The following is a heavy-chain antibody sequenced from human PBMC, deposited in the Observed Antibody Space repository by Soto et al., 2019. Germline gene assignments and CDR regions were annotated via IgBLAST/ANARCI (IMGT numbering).Heavy chain of an antibody. Sequence: QVQLQESGPGLVKPSGTLSLTCAVSGGSISDNWWSWVRQPLGKGLEWIGEIYHSGTTNYNPPLKSGVTILVDKSASQIPRTLNSGTAADTDVYYCARQVAVARTRGFDYWGQGTLVTVSS. CDR1: GGSISDNW. V-gene: IGHV4-4*02. D-gene: IGHD6-19*01. J-gene: IGHJ4*02. CDR3: ARQVAVARTRGFDY. CDR2: IYHSGTT.